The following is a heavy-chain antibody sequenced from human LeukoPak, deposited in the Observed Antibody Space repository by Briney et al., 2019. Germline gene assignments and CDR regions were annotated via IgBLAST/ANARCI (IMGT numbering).Heavy chain of an antibody. D-gene: IGHD3-10*01. Sequence: SGPTLLHPTRTLTLTCTFSGFSLGTSGMRVSGIRQPPGKALEWLPRIDWDDDKFYSTSLKTRLTTSKDTSKNQVVLTMTNMDPVDTATYYCALTDYYGSGSYYSYYFDYWGQGTLVTVSS. CDR2: IDWDDDK. CDR3: ALTDYYGSGSYYSYYFDY. J-gene: IGHJ4*02. CDR1: GFSLGTSGMR. V-gene: IGHV2-70*04.